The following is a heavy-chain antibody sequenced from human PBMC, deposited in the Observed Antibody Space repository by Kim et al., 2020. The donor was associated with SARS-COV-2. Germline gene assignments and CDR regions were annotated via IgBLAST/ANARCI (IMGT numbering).Heavy chain of an antibody. D-gene: IGHD6-19*01. CDR3: ATGVAVAGTPRYYYYYYGMDV. CDR1: GYTLTELS. CDR2: FDPEDGET. Sequence: ASVKVSCKVSGYTLTELSMHWVRQAPGKGLEWMGGFDPEDGETIYAQKFQGRVTMTEDTSTDTAYMELSSLRSEDTAVYYCATGVAVAGTPRYYYYYYGMDVWGQGNTVTVSS. V-gene: IGHV1-24*01. J-gene: IGHJ6*02.